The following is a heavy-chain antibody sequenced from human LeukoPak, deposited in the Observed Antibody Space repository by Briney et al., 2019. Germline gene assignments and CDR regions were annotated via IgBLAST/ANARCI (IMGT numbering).Heavy chain of an antibody. V-gene: IGHV1-18*01. J-gene: IGHJ4*02. Sequence: QGRVTMTTDTSTSTAYMELRSLRSDDTAVYYCARDTYTSSWYYFDYWGQGTLVTVSS. D-gene: IGHD6-13*01. CDR3: ARDTYTSSWYYFDY.